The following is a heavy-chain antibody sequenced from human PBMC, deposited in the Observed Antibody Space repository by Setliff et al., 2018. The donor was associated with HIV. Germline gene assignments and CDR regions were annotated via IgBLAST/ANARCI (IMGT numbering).Heavy chain of an antibody. J-gene: IGHJ4*02. V-gene: IGHV3-30*04. CDR2: MSYDGNNT. CDR1: GFTFSNYA. D-gene: IGHD3-10*01. CDR3: ARKRGADTLYYFDY. Sequence: LRLSCAASGFTFSNYAMHWVRQAPGKGLEWVAVMSYDGNNTFYADSVKGRFTISRDNAKNSLYLQMNSLSAEDTAVYYCARKRGADTLYYFDYWGQGTLVTVSS.